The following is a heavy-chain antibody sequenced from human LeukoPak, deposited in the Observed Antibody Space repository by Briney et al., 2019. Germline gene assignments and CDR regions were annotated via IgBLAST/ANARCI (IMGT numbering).Heavy chain of an antibody. CDR2: ISRGGDSP. CDR3: AKEVYGSGPYYLDY. V-gene: IGHV3-23*01. J-gene: IGHJ4*02. D-gene: IGHD3-10*01. CDR1: GFTFSSYA. Sequence: GSLRLSCAASGFTFSSYAMSWVRQAPGKGLQWVSAISRGGDSPYYADSVKGRFTISRDNSRNTLYLQMNSLRAEDTAIYYCAKEVYGSGPYYLDYWGQGTLVTVSS.